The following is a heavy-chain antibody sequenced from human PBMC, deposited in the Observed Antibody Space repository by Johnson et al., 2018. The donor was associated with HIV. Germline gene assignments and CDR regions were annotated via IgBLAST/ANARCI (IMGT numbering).Heavy chain of an antibody. D-gene: IGHD3-22*01. CDR3: ARDRGTMIVVGSAFDI. CDR1: GFTFRSYA. CDR2: ISYDGSNK. Sequence: QVQLVESGGGVVQPGRSLRLSCAGSGFTFRSYAMQWVRQAPGKGLEGVAVISYDGSNKYYADSVKGRFTTSRDSSKRALYLQMKSLRAEDTAVYYCARDRGTMIVVGSAFDIWGQGTRVTVSS. V-gene: IGHV3-30-3*01. J-gene: IGHJ3*02.